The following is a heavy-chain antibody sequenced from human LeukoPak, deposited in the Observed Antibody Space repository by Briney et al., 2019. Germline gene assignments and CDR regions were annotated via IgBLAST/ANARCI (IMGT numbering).Heavy chain of an antibody. D-gene: IGHD6-13*01. CDR2: FDPEDGET. J-gene: IGHJ4*02. CDR3: ATLLRFSAGPYYFDY. Sequence: ASVKVSCKVSGYTLTELSMHWVRQAPGKGLEWMGGFDPEDGETIYAQKFQGRATMTEDTSTDTAYMELSSLRSEDTAVYYCATLLRFSAGPYYFDYWGQGTLVTVSS. V-gene: IGHV1-24*01. CDR1: GYTLTELS.